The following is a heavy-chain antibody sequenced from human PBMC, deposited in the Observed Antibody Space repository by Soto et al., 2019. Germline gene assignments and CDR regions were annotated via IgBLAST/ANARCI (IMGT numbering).Heavy chain of an antibody. D-gene: IGHD3-22*01. J-gene: IGHJ5*01. CDR3: ARTTYYYDSSGYYWFEY. V-gene: IGHV4-31*03. CDR1: GGSISSGGYY. Sequence: SETLSLTCTVSGGSISSGGYYWSWIRQHPGKGLEWIGYIYYSGSTYYNPSLKSRVTISVDTSKNQFSLKLSSVTAADTAVYYCARTTYYYDSSGYYWFEYWGQGTLVTVSS. CDR2: IYYSGST.